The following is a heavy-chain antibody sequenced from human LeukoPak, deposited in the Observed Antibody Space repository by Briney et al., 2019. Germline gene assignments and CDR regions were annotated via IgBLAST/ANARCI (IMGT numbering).Heavy chain of an antibody. V-gene: IGHV7-4-1*02. CDR2: ANTTTGDP. CDR3: VGAETSVGYFDS. J-gene: IGHJ4*02. Sequence: ASVKVCCKAAGYSFTSQAVNWGRQAPGQGLQGMGWANTTTGDPTYAQGLTGRLVGSFDTSVSTAYLQISSLKAEDTAVYYCVGAETSVGYFDSWGQGALVTVSS. CDR1: GYSFTSQA. D-gene: IGHD4-23*01.